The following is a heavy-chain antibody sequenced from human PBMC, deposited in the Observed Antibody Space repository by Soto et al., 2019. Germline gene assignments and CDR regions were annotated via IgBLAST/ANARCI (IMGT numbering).Heavy chain of an antibody. CDR1: GGSISSGGYS. D-gene: IGHD3-22*01. Sequence: PSETLSLTCAVSGGSISSGGYSWSWIRRPPGEGLEWIGDISHGGTTYYNSSLKSRVTISVDKSKNQISLRLSSVTAADTAVYYCSGRDYYYENSGYGGYFEFWGQGALVTVSS. J-gene: IGHJ4*02. V-gene: IGHV4-30-2*01. CDR2: ISHGGTT. CDR3: SGRDYYYENSGYGGYFEF.